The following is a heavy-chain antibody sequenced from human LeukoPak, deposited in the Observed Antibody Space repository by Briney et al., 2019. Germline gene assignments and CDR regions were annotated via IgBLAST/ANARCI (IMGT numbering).Heavy chain of an antibody. CDR3: ARDITYGSQGY. Sequence: SETLSLTCTVFGGSIRSYYWSWIRQPPGKGLEWIGYIYYSGSTNYNPSLKSRVTISVDTSKNQFSLKLSSVTAADTAVYFCARDITYGSQGYWGRGTLVTVSS. CDR1: GGSIRSYY. D-gene: IGHD1-14*01. CDR2: IYYSGST. J-gene: IGHJ4*02. V-gene: IGHV4-59*01.